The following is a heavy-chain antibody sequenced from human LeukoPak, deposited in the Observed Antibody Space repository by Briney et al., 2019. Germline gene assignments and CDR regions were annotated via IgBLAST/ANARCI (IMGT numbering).Heavy chain of an antibody. CDR3: ARSTYIAVAGWFDP. V-gene: IGHV6-1*01. Sequence: SQTLSLTCAISGDSVSSNSAAWNWIRQSPSRGLEWLGRTCYRSKWYNDYAVSVKSRIIINSDTSKNQFSLQLNSVTPEDTAMYYCARSTYIAVAGWFDPWGQGTLVTVSS. CDR1: GDSVSSNSAA. CDR2: TCYRSKWYN. J-gene: IGHJ5*02. D-gene: IGHD6-19*01.